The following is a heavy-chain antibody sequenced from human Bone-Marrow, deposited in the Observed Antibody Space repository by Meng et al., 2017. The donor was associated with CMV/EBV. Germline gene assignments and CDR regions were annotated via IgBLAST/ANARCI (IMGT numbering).Heavy chain of an antibody. CDR2: ISGSGGST. V-gene: IGHV3-23*01. D-gene: IGHD6-19*01. Sequence: GGSLRLSCAASGFTFSSYAMGWVRQAPGKGLEWVSAISGSGGSTYYADSVKGRFTISRDNSKNTPYLQMNSLRAEDTAVYYCAKESKYSSGWPGGMDVWGQGTTVTISS. CDR3: AKESKYSSGWPGGMDV. CDR1: GFTFSSYA. J-gene: IGHJ6*02.